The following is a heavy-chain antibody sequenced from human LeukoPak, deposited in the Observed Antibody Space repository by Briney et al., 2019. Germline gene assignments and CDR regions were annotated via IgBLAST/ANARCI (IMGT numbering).Heavy chain of an antibody. Sequence: SETLSLTCSVSGGSINSHYWSWIRQPPGKRLEWIGYIFNTGNTNYNPSLAGRVTMSVDTSRAQFFLRLSPVTAADTAIYYCASRPADTTWYGVLDYWSQGTLVTVSS. CDR1: GGSINSHY. D-gene: IGHD3-10*01. J-gene: IGHJ4*02. CDR2: IFNTGNT. V-gene: IGHV4-59*11. CDR3: ASRPADTTWYGVLDY.